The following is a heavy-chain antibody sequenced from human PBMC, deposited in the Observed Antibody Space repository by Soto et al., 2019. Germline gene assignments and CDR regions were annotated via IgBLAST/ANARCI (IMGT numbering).Heavy chain of an antibody. Sequence: QVQLVQSGAEVKKPGASVKVSCKASGYTFTSYDINWVRQATGQGLEWMGWMNPNSGNTGYAQKFQGRVTMTRNTSISTAYMALSSLRSEDTAVYYCARGQSSRRYYYGSGSHSKRDYWGQGTLVTVSS. CDR2: MNPNSGNT. CDR3: ARGQSSRRYYYGSGSHSKRDY. J-gene: IGHJ4*02. D-gene: IGHD3-10*01. V-gene: IGHV1-8*01. CDR1: GYTFTSYD.